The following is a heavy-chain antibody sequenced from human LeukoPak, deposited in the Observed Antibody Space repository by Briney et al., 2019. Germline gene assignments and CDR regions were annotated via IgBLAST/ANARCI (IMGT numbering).Heavy chain of an antibody. CDR1: GGSISSYY. D-gene: IGHD3-16*01. V-gene: IGHV4-4*09. CDR2: IYTSGST. Sequence: SETLSLTCTVSGGSISSYYWSWIRQPPGKGLEWIGYIYTSGSTYYDPSFNGRVTLSVDTSKNQFSLRLNSVTAADTAVYYCARQTIDTSLGGVPDYFDSWGQGTPVTVSS. CDR3: ARQTIDTSLGGVPDYFDS. J-gene: IGHJ4*02.